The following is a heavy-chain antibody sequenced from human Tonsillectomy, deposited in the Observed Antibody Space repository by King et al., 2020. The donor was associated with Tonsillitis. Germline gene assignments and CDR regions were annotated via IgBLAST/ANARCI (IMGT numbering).Heavy chain of an antibody. CDR3: ARDRSRDYDFWTAGFDP. CDR2: ISAFNGNT. D-gene: IGHD3-3*01. V-gene: IGHV1-18*01. J-gene: IGHJ5*02. Sequence: QLVQSGAEVTRPGASVKVSCKASGYSFTSYGISWVRQAPGQGLEWMGWISAFNGNTDYAQKFQGRVTLTTDTSTSTPYLGLRSLRSDDTAVYYCARDRSRDYDFWTAGFDPWGQGTLVTVSS. CDR1: GYSFTSYG.